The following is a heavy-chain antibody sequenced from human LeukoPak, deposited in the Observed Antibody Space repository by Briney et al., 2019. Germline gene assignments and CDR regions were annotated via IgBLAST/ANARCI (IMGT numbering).Heavy chain of an antibody. J-gene: IGHJ4*02. D-gene: IGHD7-27*01. CDR1: GGSFSGYY. CDR2: INHSGST. V-gene: IGHV4-34*01. Sequence: SETPSLTCAVYGGSFSGYYWSWIRQPPGKGLEWIGEINHSGSTNYNPSLKSRVTISVDTPKNQFSLKLSSVTAADTAVYYCARDQQGNFDYWGQGTLVTVSS. CDR3: ARDQQGNFDY.